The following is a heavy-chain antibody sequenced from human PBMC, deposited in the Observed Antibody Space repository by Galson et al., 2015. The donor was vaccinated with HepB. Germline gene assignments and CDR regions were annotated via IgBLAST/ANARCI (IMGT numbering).Heavy chain of an antibody. Sequence: SLRLSCAASGFTFSSYSMNWVRQAPGEGLEWVSSISSSSSYIYYADSVKGRFTISRDNAKNSLYLQMNSLRAEDTAVYYCARVTAAAGPNYFDYWGQGTLVTVSS. J-gene: IGHJ4*02. CDR3: ARVTAAAGPNYFDY. CDR2: ISSSSSYI. D-gene: IGHD6-13*01. CDR1: GFTFSSYS. V-gene: IGHV3-21*01.